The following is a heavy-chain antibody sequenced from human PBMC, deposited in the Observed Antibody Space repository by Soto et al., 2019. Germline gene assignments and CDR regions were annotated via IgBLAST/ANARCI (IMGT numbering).Heavy chain of an antibody. CDR1: RACINNNDYY. Sequence: TMSLTCTVSRACINNNDYYWSWIRQTPGKGLEWIGYVYYSGTTDYIPSLKSRLSMSIDKSQNQFTLNLNSVTAADTATYYCARMSYFYDKWYFDLWGRGTLVTVPS. CDR3: ARMSYFYDKWYFDL. CDR2: VYYSGTT. D-gene: IGHD3-22*01. V-gene: IGHV4-30-4*01. J-gene: IGHJ2*01.